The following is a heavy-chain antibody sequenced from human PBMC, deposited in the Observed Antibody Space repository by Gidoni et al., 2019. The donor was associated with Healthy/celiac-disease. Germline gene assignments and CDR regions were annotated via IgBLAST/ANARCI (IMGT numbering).Heavy chain of an antibody. V-gene: IGHV3-9*03. D-gene: IGHD6-13*01. CDR1: GFTFDDYA. CDR2: ISWNSGSI. CDR3: AKDRGGLIAAADTYFDY. Sequence: EVQLVEYGGGLVQPGRSLRLSCAASGFTFDDYAMHWVRQAPGKGLGWVSGISWNSGSIGYADSVKGRFTISRDNAKNSLYLQMNSLRAEDMALYYCAKDRGGLIAAADTYFDYWGQGTLVTVSS. J-gene: IGHJ4*02.